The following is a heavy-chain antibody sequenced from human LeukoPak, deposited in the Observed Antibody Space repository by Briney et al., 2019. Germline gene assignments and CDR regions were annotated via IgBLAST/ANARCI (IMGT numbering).Heavy chain of an antibody. Sequence: GGSLRLSCAASGFTFSSNSMNWVRQAPGKGLEWVSYISSRRDTIYYADSVKGRFTISRDNAKNSLCLQMNSLRDEDTAVYYCARDLTTMVRGLPLDYGGQGTLVT. V-gene: IGHV3-48*02. D-gene: IGHD3-10*01. CDR3: ARDLTTMVRGLPLDY. J-gene: IGHJ4*02. CDR1: GFTFSSNS. CDR2: ISSRRDTI.